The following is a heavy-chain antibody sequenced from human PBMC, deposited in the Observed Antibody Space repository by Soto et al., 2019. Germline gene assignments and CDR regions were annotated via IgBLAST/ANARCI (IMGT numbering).Heavy chain of an antibody. D-gene: IGHD3-22*01. J-gene: IGHJ5*02. Sequence: PSETLSLTCSFSGDSISNSRFYWAWIRQPPREGLEWIGSIYHTGNAYYNPSLKSRVTISVDTSKNQFSLKLTSVSAADAALYYCARDFFDSSDYTTNWFDPWGQGTLVTVSS. CDR2: IYHTGNA. CDR1: GDSISNSRFY. CDR3: ARDFFDSSDYTTNWFDP. V-gene: IGHV4-39*01.